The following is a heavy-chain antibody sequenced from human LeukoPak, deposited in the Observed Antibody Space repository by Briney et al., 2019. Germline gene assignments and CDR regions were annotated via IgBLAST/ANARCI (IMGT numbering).Heavy chain of an antibody. Sequence: ASVKVSCKASGYTFTICGVSWVRQAPGQGLEWMGWISAYNGNANYVQRLQGRVTLTTDTSTTTAYMELRSLTSDDTAVYYCAREAYTTGADYWGQGTLVTVSS. CDR2: ISAYNGNA. D-gene: IGHD3-16*01. CDR3: AREAYTTGADY. J-gene: IGHJ4*02. V-gene: IGHV1-18*01. CDR1: GYTFTICG.